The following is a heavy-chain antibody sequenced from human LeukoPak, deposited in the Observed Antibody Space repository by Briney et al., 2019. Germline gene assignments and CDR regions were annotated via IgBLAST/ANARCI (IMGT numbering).Heavy chain of an antibody. V-gene: IGHV3-7*02. Sequence: GGSLRLSCAASGFTFSSYWMSWVRQAPGKGLEWVANIKQDGSEKYYVDSVKGRFTISRDNAKNSLYLQMNSLRDEDTAVYYCARSMVRGGYAFDIWGQGTMVTVSS. J-gene: IGHJ3*02. CDR1: GFTFSSYW. CDR2: IKQDGSEK. CDR3: ARSMVRGGYAFDI. D-gene: IGHD3-10*01.